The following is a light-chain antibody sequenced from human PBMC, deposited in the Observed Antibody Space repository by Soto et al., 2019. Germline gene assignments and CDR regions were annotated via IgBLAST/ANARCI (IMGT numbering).Light chain of an antibody. Sequence: QSALTQPASVSGSPGQSITISCTGTSSDVGAYNYVSWYQHHPDKAPKLIIYDVNNRPSGVSKRFSGSKSGNTASLTISGLQAEDDADYSCSSFAGSSTFEVFGTGTKLTVL. V-gene: IGLV2-14*01. J-gene: IGLJ1*01. CDR1: SSDVGAYNY. CDR3: SSFAGSSTFEV. CDR2: DVN.